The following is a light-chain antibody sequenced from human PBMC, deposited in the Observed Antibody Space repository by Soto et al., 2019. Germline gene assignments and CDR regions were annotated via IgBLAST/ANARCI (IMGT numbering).Light chain of an antibody. CDR1: SSNIGAGFD. J-gene: IGLJ1*01. Sequence: QSVLTQPPSVSGAPGQRVTISCTGSSSNIGAGFDVHWYQQLPGTAPKLLIYGNSNRPSGVPDRFSGSKSGTSASLAITGLQAEDEADYYCQSYDSRVRGSVFGTGTKVTVL. V-gene: IGLV1-40*01. CDR2: GNS. CDR3: QSYDSRVRGSV.